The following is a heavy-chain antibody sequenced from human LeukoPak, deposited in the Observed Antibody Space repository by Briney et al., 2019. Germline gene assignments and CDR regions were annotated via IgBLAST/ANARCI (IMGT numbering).Heavy chain of an antibody. CDR2: INHSGST. D-gene: IGHD6-13*01. CDR1: GGSFSGYY. J-gene: IGHJ4*02. CDR3: ARGGRIAAAGTGYFDY. V-gene: IGHV4-34*01. Sequence: SETLSLTCEVYGGSFSGYYWSWIRQPPGKGLEWIGEINHSGSTNYNPSLKSRVTISVDTSKNQFSLKLSSVTAADTAVYYCARGGRIAAAGTGYFDYWGQGTLVTVSS.